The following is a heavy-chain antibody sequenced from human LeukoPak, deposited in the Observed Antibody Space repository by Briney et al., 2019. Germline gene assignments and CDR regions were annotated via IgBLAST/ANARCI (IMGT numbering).Heavy chain of an antibody. V-gene: IGHV3-23*01. CDR3: GRGLPTVAGTFDY. CDR2: ITGDGTST. CDR1: GFTFISFG. Sequence: GGTLRLSCAAPGFTFISFGMNWVRQAPGKGLEWVSGITGDGTSTYYADSVKGRFTISRDNSENTVYLQINSLTAEDTAVYYCGRGLPTVAGTFDYWGQGTLVTVSS. J-gene: IGHJ4*02. D-gene: IGHD6-19*01.